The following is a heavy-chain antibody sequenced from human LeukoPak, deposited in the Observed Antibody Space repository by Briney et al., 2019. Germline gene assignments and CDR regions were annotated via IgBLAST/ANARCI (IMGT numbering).Heavy chain of an antibody. D-gene: IGHD3-10*01. CDR3: TEKGYYHAVAI. CDR1: GFTFSDYS. J-gene: IGHJ3*02. Sequence: GGSLRLSCAASGFTFSDYSMNWVRQAPGKGLEWVSYIDANSAIYYADSVKGRFTISRDNAKKSLSRQMNSLRDDDPAVYYCTEKGYYHAVAIWGQGTKVTVSS. V-gene: IGHV3-48*02. CDR2: IDANSAI.